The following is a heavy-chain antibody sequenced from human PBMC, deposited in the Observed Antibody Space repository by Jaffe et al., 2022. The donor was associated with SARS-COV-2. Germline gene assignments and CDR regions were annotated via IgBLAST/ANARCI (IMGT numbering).Heavy chain of an antibody. V-gene: IGHV5-51*01. CDR3: ARRSRLGLHFDS. CDR1: GYTFLSHG. Sequence: EVQLVQSGAEVKKPGESLKISCKGSGYTFLSHGIGWVRQMPGKGLEWMAIIYPAYSEATYSPSFQGQVTFSVDKSITTAYMQWSSLQASDTAIYFCARRSRLGLHFDSWGQGTLVTVSS. J-gene: IGHJ4*02. D-gene: IGHD1-1*01. CDR2: IYPAYSEA.